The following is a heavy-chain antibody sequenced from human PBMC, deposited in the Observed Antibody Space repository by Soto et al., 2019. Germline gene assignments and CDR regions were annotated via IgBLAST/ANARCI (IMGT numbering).Heavy chain of an antibody. CDR2: IYYSGST. D-gene: IGHD2-2*01. V-gene: IGHV4-39*01. CDR3: ARRSIVVVPARGSDAFDI. CDR1: GGSISSSSYY. J-gene: IGHJ3*02. Sequence: LSLTCTVSGGSISSSSYYWGWIRQPPGKGLEWIGSIYYSGSTYYNPSLKSRVTISVDTSKNQFSLKLSSVTAADTAVYYCARRSIVVVPARGSDAFDIWGQGTMVTVSS.